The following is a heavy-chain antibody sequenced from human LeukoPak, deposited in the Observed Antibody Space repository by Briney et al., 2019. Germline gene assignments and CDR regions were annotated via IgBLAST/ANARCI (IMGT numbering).Heavy chain of an antibody. J-gene: IGHJ4*02. Sequence: GESLKISCKGSGYSFTSYWIGWVRQMPGKGLEWMGIIYPGDSDTRYSPSFQGQVTISADKSISTAYLQWSSLKASDTAMYYCARHKSARYSSSWYSDYWGQGALVTVSS. V-gene: IGHV5-51*01. CDR3: ARHKSARYSSSWYSDY. D-gene: IGHD6-13*01. CDR2: IYPGDSDT. CDR1: GYSFTSYW.